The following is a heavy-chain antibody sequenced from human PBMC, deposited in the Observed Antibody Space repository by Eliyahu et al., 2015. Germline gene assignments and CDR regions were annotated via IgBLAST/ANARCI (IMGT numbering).Heavy chain of an antibody. V-gene: IGHV3-33*01. J-gene: IGHJ5*02. Sequence: QVQLVESGGGVVQPGRSLRLXCAAXGFTFSSYGMHWVRQAPGKGLGWVAVIWYDGSNKYYADSVKGRFTISRDNSKNTLYLQMNSLRAEDTAVYYCARDDYGLDPWGQGTLVTVSS. CDR1: GFTFSSYG. D-gene: IGHD4-17*01. CDR2: IWYDGSNK. CDR3: ARDDYGLDP.